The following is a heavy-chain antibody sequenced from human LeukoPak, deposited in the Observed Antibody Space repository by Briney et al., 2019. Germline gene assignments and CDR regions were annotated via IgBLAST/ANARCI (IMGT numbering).Heavy chain of an antibody. CDR2: IYYSGST. J-gene: IGHJ4*02. V-gene: IGHV4-31*03. D-gene: IGHD3-10*01. CDR3: ALARVSSGRFGY. Sequence: PSQTLSLTCTVSGGSISSGGYYWSWIRQPPGKGLEWIGYIYYSGSTYYNPSLKSRVTISVDTSKNQFSLKLSSVIAADTAVYYCALARVSSGRFGYWGQGTLVTVSS. CDR1: GGSISSGGYY.